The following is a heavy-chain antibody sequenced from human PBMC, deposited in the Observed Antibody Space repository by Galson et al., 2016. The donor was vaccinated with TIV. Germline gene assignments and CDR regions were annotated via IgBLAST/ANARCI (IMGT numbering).Heavy chain of an antibody. Sequence: SLRLSCAASGFSISSGAMTWVRQAPGKGLEWVSTIDEADGGRYYVGSVKGRFTISRDNVRNSLYLQMNSLRAEDTGMYFCAKWSQKMAWGLDYWGQGILVTVSS. CDR2: IDEADGGR. CDR3: AKWSQKMAWGLDY. D-gene: IGHD5-24*01. V-gene: IGHV3-7*03. CDR1: GFSISSGA. J-gene: IGHJ4*02.